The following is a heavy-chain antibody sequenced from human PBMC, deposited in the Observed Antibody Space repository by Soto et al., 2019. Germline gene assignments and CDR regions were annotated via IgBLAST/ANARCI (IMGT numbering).Heavy chain of an antibody. V-gene: IGHV1-24*01. D-gene: IGHD2-21*02. Sequence: ASVKVSCKVSGYTLTELSMHWVRQAPGKGLEWMGGFEPEDGETIYAQKFQGRVTMTEDTSTDTAYMELSSLRSEDTAVYYCATDLGGGNSWGFDYWGQGTLVTVSS. CDR2: FEPEDGET. CDR3: ATDLGGGNSWGFDY. J-gene: IGHJ4*02. CDR1: GYTLTELS.